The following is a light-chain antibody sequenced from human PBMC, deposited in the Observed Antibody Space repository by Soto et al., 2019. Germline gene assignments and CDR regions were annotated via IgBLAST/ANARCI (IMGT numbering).Light chain of an antibody. CDR1: QSVSSS. CDR3: QQYNNWPPVT. CDR2: GAS. Sequence: EIVMTQSPATLSVSPGERATLSCRASQSVSSSLAWYQQTPGQAPRLLIYGASTRATGIPARFSGSGSGTEFTLTISSLQSEDFAVYYCQQYNNWPPVTFGPGTRLEIK. J-gene: IGKJ5*01. V-gene: IGKV3-15*01.